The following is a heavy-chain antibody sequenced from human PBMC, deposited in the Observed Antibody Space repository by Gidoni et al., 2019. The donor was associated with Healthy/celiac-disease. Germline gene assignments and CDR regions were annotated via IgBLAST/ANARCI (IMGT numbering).Heavy chain of an antibody. CDR2: IKQDGSEK. D-gene: IGHD5-12*01. V-gene: IGHV3-7*01. CDR3: ARVSRVATKDYFDY. Sequence: EVQLVESGGGLVQPGGSLSLSCAASGFTFSSYWMSWVRQAPGKGLEWVANIKQDGSEKYYVDSVKGRFTISRDNAKNSLYLQMNSLRAEDTAVYYCARVSRVATKDYFDYWGQGTLVTVSS. CDR1: GFTFSSYW. J-gene: IGHJ4*02.